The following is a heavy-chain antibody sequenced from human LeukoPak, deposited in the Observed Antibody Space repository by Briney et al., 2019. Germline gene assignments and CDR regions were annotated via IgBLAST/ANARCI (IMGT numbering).Heavy chain of an antibody. J-gene: IGHJ2*01. Sequence: SVKVSCKASGGTFSSYAISWVRQAPGQGLEWMGRIIPILGIANYAQKFQGRVTITADKSTSTAYMELSSLRSEDTAVYYCARDPFYSNYGGCFDLWGRGALVTVSS. CDR2: IIPILGIA. CDR3: ARDPFYSNYGGCFDL. CDR1: GGTFSSYA. D-gene: IGHD4-4*01. V-gene: IGHV1-69*04.